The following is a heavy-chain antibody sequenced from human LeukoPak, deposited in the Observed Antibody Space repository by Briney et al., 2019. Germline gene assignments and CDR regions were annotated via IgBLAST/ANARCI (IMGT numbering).Heavy chain of an antibody. D-gene: IGHD3-22*01. CDR3: ASSTYYDSSGYYRPHFDY. CDR1: GFTFSNVW. Sequence: GGSLRLSCAASGFTFSNVWMSWVRQAPGKGLEWVSRLNSDGSSTSYADSVKGRFTISRDNAKNTLYLQMNSLRAEDTAVYYCASSTYYDSSGYYRPHFDYWGQGTLVTVSS. V-gene: IGHV3-74*01. J-gene: IGHJ4*02. CDR2: LNSDGSST.